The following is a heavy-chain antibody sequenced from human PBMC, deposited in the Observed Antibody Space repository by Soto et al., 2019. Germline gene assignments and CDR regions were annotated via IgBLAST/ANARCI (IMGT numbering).Heavy chain of an antibody. CDR1: GFTVSSNY. J-gene: IGHJ3*02. V-gene: IGHV3-53*01. CDR3: AAVFDYGDYIAAFDI. Sequence: GGSLRLSCAASGFTVSSNYMSWVRQAPGKGLEWVSVIYSGGSTYYADSVKGRFTISRDNSKNTLYLQMNSLRAEDTAVYYCAAVFDYGDYIAAFDIWGQGTMVTVSS. D-gene: IGHD4-17*01. CDR2: IYSGGST.